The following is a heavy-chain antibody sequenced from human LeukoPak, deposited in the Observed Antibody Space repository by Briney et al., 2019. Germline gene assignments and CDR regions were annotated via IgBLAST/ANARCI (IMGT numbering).Heavy chain of an antibody. CDR2: IYYSGST. V-gene: IGHV4-39*07. CDR3: ARETYYDSSGSPSPRGMDV. D-gene: IGHD3-22*01. J-gene: IGHJ6*02. Sequence: SETLSLTCTVSGGSISSSSYYWGWIRQPPGKGLEWIGSIYYSGSTYYNPSLKSRVTISVDTSKNQFSLKLNSVTAADTAVYYCARETYYDSSGSPSPRGMDVWGQGTTVTVSS. CDR1: GGSISSSSYY.